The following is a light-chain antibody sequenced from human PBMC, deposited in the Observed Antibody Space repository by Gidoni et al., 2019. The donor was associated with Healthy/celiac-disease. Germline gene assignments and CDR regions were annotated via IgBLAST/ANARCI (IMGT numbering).Light chain of an antibody. V-gene: IGKV2-28*01. J-gene: IGKJ4*01. CDR2: FGS. CDR3: RQARQTPLT. CDR1: QSPLHSNGYNY. Sequence: DLVMTQSPLSLPVNPGEPAPISCRSSQSPLHSNGYNYLDWYLQKPGQSPQLLIFFGSNRASGVPDRFSGSGSGSDFTLKISRVEAEDVGVCYCRQARQTPLTFGGGTKVEIK.